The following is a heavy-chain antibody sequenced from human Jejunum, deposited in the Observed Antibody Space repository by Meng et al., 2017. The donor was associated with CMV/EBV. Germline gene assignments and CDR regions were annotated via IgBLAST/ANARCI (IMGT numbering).Heavy chain of an antibody. CDR2: IIPILGKA. Sequence: ASGVTGYIYAIGWVRQARGQGLEWMGRIIPILGKATYAQKFQGRATITADKFTGTSFLDLSSLRSEDTAVYFCARVATVYYALDVWGQGTTVTVSS. D-gene: IGHD2-21*02. CDR3: ARVATVYYALDV. V-gene: IGHV1-69*04. J-gene: IGHJ6*02. CDR1: GVTGYIYA.